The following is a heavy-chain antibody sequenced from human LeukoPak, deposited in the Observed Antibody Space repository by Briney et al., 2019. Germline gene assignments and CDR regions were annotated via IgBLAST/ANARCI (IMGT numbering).Heavy chain of an antibody. CDR1: GFTFSSYA. J-gene: IGHJ4*02. CDR2: ISGSGGST. D-gene: IGHD1-26*01. V-gene: IGHV3-23*01. CDR3: AKDGIVGATRDYFDY. Sequence: GGSLRLSCAASGFTFSSYAMSWVRQAPGKGLEWVSAISGSGGSTYYADSVKGRFTISRDNSKNTLYLQMNSLRAEDTAVCYCAKDGIVGATRDYFDYWGQGTLVTVSS.